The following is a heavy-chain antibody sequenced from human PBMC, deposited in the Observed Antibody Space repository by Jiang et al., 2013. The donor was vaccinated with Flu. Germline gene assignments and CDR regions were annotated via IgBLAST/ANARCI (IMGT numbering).Heavy chain of an antibody. CDR2: IYPGDSDT. J-gene: IGHJ4*02. Sequence: GAEVKKPGESLKISCKGSGYSFTSYWIGWVRQMPGKGLEWMGIIYPGDSDTRYSPSFQGQVTISADKSISTAYLQWSSLKASDTAMYYCARVPVVVAATPVGFDYWGQGTLVTVSS. D-gene: IGHD2-15*01. CDR3: ARVPVVVAATPVGFDY. V-gene: IGHV5-51*01. CDR1: GYSFTSYW.